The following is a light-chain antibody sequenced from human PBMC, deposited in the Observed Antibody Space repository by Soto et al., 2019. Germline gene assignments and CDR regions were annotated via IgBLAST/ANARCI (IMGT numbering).Light chain of an antibody. Sequence: DIVMTQSPLSLPVTPGEPASISCRSSQSLLHSNAYNYLDWYLQKPGQSPQLLIYLRSNRASGVSDRFSGSGSGTDFTREVSGVEAEDVGVYESRQALQTPCTSGPGPKV. CDR2: LRS. J-gene: IGKJ1*01. V-gene: IGKV2-28*01. CDR1: QSLLHSNAYNY. CDR3: RQALQTPCT.